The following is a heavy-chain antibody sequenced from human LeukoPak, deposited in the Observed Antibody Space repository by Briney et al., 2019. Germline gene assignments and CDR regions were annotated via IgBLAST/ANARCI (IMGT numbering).Heavy chain of an antibody. J-gene: IGHJ4*02. CDR2: FRSIGEGGTT. D-gene: IGHD3-10*01. Sequence: GWSLRLSWSASAATLGDPAVSWVRHAPGKGVDGVGFFRSIGEGGTTDYAASVEGRLSLFRDGSNSVVYLQMSSLRAEDTAVYYCTRVRSGNDFDYWGQGTRVSVS. CDR1: AATLGDPA. CDR3: TRVRSGNDFDY. V-gene: IGHV3-49*04.